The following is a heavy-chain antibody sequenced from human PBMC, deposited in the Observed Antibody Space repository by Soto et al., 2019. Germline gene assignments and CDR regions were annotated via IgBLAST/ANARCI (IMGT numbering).Heavy chain of an antibody. V-gene: IGHV2-5*02. CDR1: GFSLTTGGVG. Sequence: QITLKESGPTLVNPTQTLTLTCTFSGFSLTTGGVGVGWIRQPPGKALEWLALIYWDDDKRYSPSLKSRLTITKDTSKHQVVLTLTNMDPVDTATFYCAHVFNSNSGSYRYFDYWGQGTLVTVSS. CDR3: AHVFNSNSGSYRYFDY. CDR2: IYWDDDK. J-gene: IGHJ4*02. D-gene: IGHD3-16*02.